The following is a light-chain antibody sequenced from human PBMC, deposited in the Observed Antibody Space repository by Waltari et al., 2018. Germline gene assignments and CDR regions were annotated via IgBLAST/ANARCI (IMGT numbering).Light chain of an antibody. Sequence: QSAPSQPASVSGSPGQSITIPCTGAISDIGSYVFVSWYQQHPGRVPRLIIFDVTKRPSGVSSRFSGSKSANTASLTISGLQAEDEADYYCGSYTAGSALYVLGTGT. V-gene: IGLV2-14*03. CDR3: GSYTAGSALYV. CDR1: ISDIGSYVF. J-gene: IGLJ1*01. CDR2: DVT.